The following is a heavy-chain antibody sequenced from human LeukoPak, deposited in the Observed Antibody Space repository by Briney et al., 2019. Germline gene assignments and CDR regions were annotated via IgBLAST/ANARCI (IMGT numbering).Heavy chain of an antibody. Sequence: SCKASGGTFSSYAMHWVRQAPGKGLEWVAVISYDGSNKYYADSVKGRFTISRDNSKNTLYLQMNSLRAEDTAVYYCARDPGGGRILTGTFDYWGQGTLVTVSS. V-gene: IGHV3-30-3*01. CDR1: GGTFSSYA. CDR2: ISYDGSNK. J-gene: IGHJ4*02. CDR3: ARDPGGGRILTGTFDY. D-gene: IGHD3-9*01.